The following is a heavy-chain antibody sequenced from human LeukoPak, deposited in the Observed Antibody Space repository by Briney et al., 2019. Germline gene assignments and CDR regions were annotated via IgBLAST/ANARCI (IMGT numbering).Heavy chain of an antibody. CDR1: GFTFSSYA. CDR3: AKIWHEAVYYFDC. D-gene: IGHD2-8*01. V-gene: IGHV3-23*01. CDR2: NSGNGGST. Sequence: GGSLRLSCAASGFTFSSYAMSWVRQAPGKGLEWVSANSGNGGSTYYADSVKGRFTISRDNSKNTLYLQMNSLRAEDTAVYYCAKIWHEAVYYFDCWGQGTLVTVSS. J-gene: IGHJ4*02.